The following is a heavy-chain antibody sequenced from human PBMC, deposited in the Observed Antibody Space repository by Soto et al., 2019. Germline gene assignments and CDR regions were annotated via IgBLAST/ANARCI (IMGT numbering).Heavy chain of an antibody. V-gene: IGHV1-18*04. Sequence: ASVKVSCKASGYTFTSYGISWVRQAPGQGLEWMGWISAYNGNTNYAQKLQGRVTMTTDTSTSTAYMELRSLRSDDTAVYYCARVVSRRWYGYYYGMEVWGQGTTVTSP. CDR1: GYTFTSYG. CDR2: ISAYNGNT. D-gene: IGHD6-13*01. J-gene: IGHJ6*02. CDR3: ARVVSRRWYGYYYGMEV.